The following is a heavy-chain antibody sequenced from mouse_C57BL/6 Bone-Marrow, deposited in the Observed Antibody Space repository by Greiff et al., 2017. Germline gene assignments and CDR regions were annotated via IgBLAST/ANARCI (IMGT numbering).Heavy chain of an antibody. V-gene: IGHV5-4*01. Sequence: EVQVVESGGGLVKPGGSLKLSCAASGFTFSSYAMSWVRQTPEKRLEWVATISDGGSYTYYPDNVKGRFTISRDNAKNNLYLQMSHLKSEDTAMYYCARVYYYGSTFDYWGQGTTLTVSS. CDR3: ARVYYYGSTFDY. D-gene: IGHD1-1*01. CDR2: ISDGGSYT. CDR1: GFTFSSYA. J-gene: IGHJ2*01.